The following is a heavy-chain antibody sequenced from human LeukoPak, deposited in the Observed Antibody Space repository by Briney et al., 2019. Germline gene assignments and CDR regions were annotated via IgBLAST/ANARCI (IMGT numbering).Heavy chain of an antibody. CDR1: GYTFTSYD. CDR2: MNPNSGNT. J-gene: IGHJ4*02. Sequence: GASVKVSCKASGYTFTSYDINWVRQATGQGLEWMGWMNPNSGNTGYAQKFQGRVTMTRNTSISTAYMELSSLRSEDTAVYYCARGRRGVRYYDSSGYYYWGQGTLVTVSS. V-gene: IGHV1-8*01. CDR3: ARGRRGVRYYDSSGYYY. D-gene: IGHD3-22*01.